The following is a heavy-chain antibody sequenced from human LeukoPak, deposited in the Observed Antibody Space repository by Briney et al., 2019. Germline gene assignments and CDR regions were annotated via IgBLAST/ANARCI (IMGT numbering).Heavy chain of an antibody. V-gene: IGHV1-46*01. CDR2: INPSGGST. CDR1: GYTFTSYY. J-gene: IGHJ5*02. Sequence: ASVKVSCKVSGYTFTSYYMHWVRQAPGQGLEWMGIINPSGGSTSYAQKFQGRVTMTRDTSTSTVYMELSSLRSEDTAVYYCARGVVDTAMVRNWFDPWGQGTLVTVSS. CDR3: ARGVVDTAMVRNWFDP. D-gene: IGHD5-18*01.